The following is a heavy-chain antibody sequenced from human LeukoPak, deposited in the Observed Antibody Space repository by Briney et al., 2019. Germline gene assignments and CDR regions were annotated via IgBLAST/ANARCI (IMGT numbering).Heavy chain of an antibody. CDR1: GGSIRSTNW. CDR2: ISLAGQT. CDR3: SRESGPFCPFGY. V-gene: IGHV4/OR15-8*02. Sequence: SETLSLTCGVSGGSIRSTNWWSWVRQPPGQGLEWIGEISLAGQTNYNPSLNGRVTMSLHKSSNQLSLHLTSVTAADTATYYCSRESGPFCPFGYWGQGTLVIVSS. J-gene: IGHJ4*02. D-gene: IGHD1-26*01.